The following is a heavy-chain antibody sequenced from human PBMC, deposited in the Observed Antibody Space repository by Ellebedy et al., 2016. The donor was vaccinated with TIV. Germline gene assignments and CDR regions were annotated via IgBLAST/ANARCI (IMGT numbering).Heavy chain of an antibody. CDR2: ISGSAGST. D-gene: IGHD2-15*01. Sequence: GESLKISCAASGFTFSTYSMSWVRQAPGKGLEWVSAISGSAGSTYYADLLKGRFTISRDNSKNTLYLQMNSLRAEDTAVYYCAKDFWGVAATTYYYYYGMDVWGQGTTVTVSS. V-gene: IGHV3-23*01. J-gene: IGHJ6*02. CDR1: GFTFSTYS. CDR3: AKDFWGVAATTYYYYYGMDV.